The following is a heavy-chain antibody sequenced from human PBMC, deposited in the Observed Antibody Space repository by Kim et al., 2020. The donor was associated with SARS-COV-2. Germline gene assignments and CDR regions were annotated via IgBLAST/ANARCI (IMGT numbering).Heavy chain of an antibody. CDR1: GFTFSSYG. CDR3: AKVLGSFYDFWSGYDY. CDR2: IWYDGSNK. Sequence: GESLRLSCAASGFTFSSYGMHWVRQAPCKGLEWVAVIWYDGSNKYYADSVKGRFTISRDNSKNTLYLQMNSLRAKDTAVYYCAKVLGSFYDFWSGYDYWGQGTLVTVSS. J-gene: IGHJ4*01. V-gene: IGHV3-33*06. D-gene: IGHD3-3*01.